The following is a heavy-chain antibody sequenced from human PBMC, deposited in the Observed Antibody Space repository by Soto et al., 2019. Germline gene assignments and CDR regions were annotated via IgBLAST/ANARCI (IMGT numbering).Heavy chain of an antibody. CDR2: IWYDGSNK. Sequence: GGSLRLSCAASGFTFSSYGMHWVRQAPGKGLEWVAVIWYDGSNKYYADSVKGRFTISRDNSKNTLYLQMNSLRAEDTAVYYCARGPRTVVTRDSYGMDVWGQGTTVTVSS. D-gene: IGHD2-21*02. CDR3: ARGPRTVVTRDSYGMDV. CDR1: GFTFSSYG. J-gene: IGHJ6*02. V-gene: IGHV3-33*01.